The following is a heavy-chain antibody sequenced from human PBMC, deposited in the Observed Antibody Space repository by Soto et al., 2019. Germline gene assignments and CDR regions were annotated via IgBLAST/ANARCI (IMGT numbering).Heavy chain of an antibody. CDR3: ARGFTTGATIGGFDY. V-gene: IGHV1-69*13. CDR1: GATFSGSA. CDR2: ITPTLGTT. D-gene: IGHD1-1*01. Sequence: GASVKVSCKASGATFSGSAFSWVRQAPGQGLEWMGGITPTLGTTNYAQHLQGRATITADESTGTSFMELTSLTSADTAVYYCARGFTTGATIGGFDYWGQGTLVTVSS. J-gene: IGHJ4*02.